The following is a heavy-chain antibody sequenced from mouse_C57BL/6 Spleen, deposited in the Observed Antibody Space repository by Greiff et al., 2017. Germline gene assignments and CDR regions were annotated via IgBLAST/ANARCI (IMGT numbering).Heavy chain of an antibody. CDR1: GYTFTDYE. J-gene: IGHJ4*01. CDR3: TRGGSYAMDY. V-gene: IGHV1-15*01. CDR2: IDPETGGT. Sequence: QVQLQQSGAELVRPGASVTLSCKASGYTFTDYEMHWVKQTPVHGLEWIGAIDPETGGTAYNQKFKGKAILTAYKSSSTAYMELRSLTSEDSAVYYCTRGGSYAMDYWGQGTSVTVSS.